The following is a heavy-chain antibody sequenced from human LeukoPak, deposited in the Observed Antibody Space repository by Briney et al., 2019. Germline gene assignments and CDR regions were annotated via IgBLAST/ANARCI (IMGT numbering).Heavy chain of an antibody. CDR1: GFTFSSYG. CDR3: AREGRWLQKHLGY. V-gene: IGHV3-33*01. J-gene: IGHJ4*02. Sequence: PGGSLRLSCAASGFTFSSYGMHWVRQAPGKGLEWVAVIWYDGSNKYYADSVKGRFTISRDNSKNTLYLQMNSLRAENTAVYYCAREGRWLQKHLGYWGQGTLVTVSS. CDR2: IWYDGSNK. D-gene: IGHD5-24*01.